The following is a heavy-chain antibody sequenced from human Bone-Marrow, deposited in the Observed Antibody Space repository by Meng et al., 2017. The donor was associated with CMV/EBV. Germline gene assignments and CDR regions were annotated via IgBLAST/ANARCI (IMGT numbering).Heavy chain of an antibody. CDR2: INHSGST. CDR3: ARDMVLRFLEWLPVRQVRSAFDI. J-gene: IGHJ3*02. CDR1: GGSFSGYY. Sequence: SQTLSLTCAVYGGSFSGYYWSWIRQPPGKGLAWIGEINHSGSTNYNPSLKSRVTISVDTSKNQFSLKLSSVTAADTAVYYCARDMVLRFLEWLPVRQVRSAFDIWGQGTMVTVSS. V-gene: IGHV4-34*01. D-gene: IGHD3-3*01.